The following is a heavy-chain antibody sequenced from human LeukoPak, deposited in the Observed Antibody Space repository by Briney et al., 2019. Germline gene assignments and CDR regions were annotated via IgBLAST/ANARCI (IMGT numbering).Heavy chain of an antibody. D-gene: IGHD3-9*01. CDR1: GGSISSSNW. CDR2: IYHSGST. Sequence: PSGTLSLTCAVSGGSISSSNWWSWVRQPPGKGLEWIGEIYHSGSTNYNPSLKSRVTISVDKSKNQFSLKLSSVTAADTAVYYCARENKFRDWLLSGYYFDYWGQGTLVTVSS. J-gene: IGHJ4*02. V-gene: IGHV4-4*02. CDR3: ARENKFRDWLLSGYYFDY.